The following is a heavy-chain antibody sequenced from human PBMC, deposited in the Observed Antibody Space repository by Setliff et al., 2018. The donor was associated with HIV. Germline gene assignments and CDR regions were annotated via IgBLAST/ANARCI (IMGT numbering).Heavy chain of an antibody. CDR2: ISAYNGNT. Sequence: ASVKVSCKASGYTFTSYGVSWVRQAPGQGLEWMGWISAYNGNTNYAQKFQGRVTMTTDTSTSTDYMELRSLRSDDPAVYYCARGPPIVVVPAALLTFDYWGQGTLVTVS. D-gene: IGHD2-2*01. CDR3: ARGPPIVVVPAALLTFDY. CDR1: GYTFTSYG. J-gene: IGHJ4*02. V-gene: IGHV1-18*01.